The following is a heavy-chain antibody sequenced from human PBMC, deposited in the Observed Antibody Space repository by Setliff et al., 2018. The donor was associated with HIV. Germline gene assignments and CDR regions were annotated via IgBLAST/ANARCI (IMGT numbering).Heavy chain of an antibody. CDR3: ATVSHTNVAAHDAFDI. D-gene: IGHD6-19*01. CDR2: FDPEDGNT. V-gene: IGHV1-24*01. J-gene: IGHJ3*02. Sequence: GASVKVSCKVSGYTLTELSRHWVRQAPGKGLEWMGGFDPEDGNTIYAQKFQGRVTMTADTSTDTAYMGLSSLRSEDTAVYYCATVSHTNVAAHDAFDIWGQGTMVTVSS. CDR1: GYTLTELS.